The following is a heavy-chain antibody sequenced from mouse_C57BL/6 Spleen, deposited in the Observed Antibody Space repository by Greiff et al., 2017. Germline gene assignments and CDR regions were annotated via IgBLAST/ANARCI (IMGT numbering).Heavy chain of an antibody. CDR3: ARRDYDGVAMDY. CDR2: IYPGDGDT. CDR1: GYAFSSYW. J-gene: IGHJ4*01. D-gene: IGHD2-4*01. V-gene: IGHV1-80*01. Sequence: VQLVESGAELVKPGASVKISCKASGYAFSSYWMNWVKQRPGKGLEWIGQIYPGDGDTNYNGKFKGKATLTADKSSSTAYMQLSSLTSEDSAVYFCARRDYDGVAMDYWGQGTSVTVSS.